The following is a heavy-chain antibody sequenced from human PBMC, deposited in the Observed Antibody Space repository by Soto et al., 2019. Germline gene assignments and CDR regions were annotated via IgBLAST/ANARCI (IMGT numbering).Heavy chain of an antibody. J-gene: IGHJ6*02. CDR3: ARDRGSKSYSSYGMDV. CDR2: IDNSGGIT. CDR1: GFTFSTYA. D-gene: IGHD2-2*01. Sequence: GGSLRLSCAASGFTFSTYAMSWVRQAPGKGLEWVSTIDNSGGITYYADSVKGRFTISRDNSKNTLYVQMNSLRAEDTAVYYCARDRGSKSYSSYGMDVWGQGTTVTVSS. V-gene: IGHV3-23*01.